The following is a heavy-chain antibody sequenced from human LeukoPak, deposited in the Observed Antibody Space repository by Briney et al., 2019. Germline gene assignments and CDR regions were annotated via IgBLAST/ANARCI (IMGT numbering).Heavy chain of an antibody. D-gene: IGHD3-16*01. J-gene: IGHJ6*02. CDR2: ISHGGVFK. V-gene: IGHV3-30*02. CDR1: GFTFSTYS. Sequence: GGSLRLSCAASGFTFSTYSMNWVRQGPGKGLEWMSFISHGGVFKQYADSVKGRFTVSRDNSKNTLYLQMSSLRAEDTAMYYCVKDGQNDSPYNMDVWGQGITVTVSS. CDR3: VKDGQNDSPYNMDV.